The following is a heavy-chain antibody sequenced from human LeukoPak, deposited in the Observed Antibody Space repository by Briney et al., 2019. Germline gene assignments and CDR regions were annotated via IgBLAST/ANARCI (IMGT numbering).Heavy chain of an antibody. CDR3: ARHIAVAHFDY. V-gene: IGHV5-10-1*01. Sequence: GESLRISCKGSGYSFTSYRISWVRQMPGKGLEWMGRIDPSDSYTNYRPSFQGHVTISADKSISTAYLQWSSLKASDAAMYYCARHIAVAHFDYWGQGTLVTVSS. CDR1: GYSFTSYR. J-gene: IGHJ4*02. D-gene: IGHD6-19*01. CDR2: IDPSDSYT.